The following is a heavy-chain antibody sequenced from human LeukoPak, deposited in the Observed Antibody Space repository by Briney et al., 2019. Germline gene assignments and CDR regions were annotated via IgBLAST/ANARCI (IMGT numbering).Heavy chain of an antibody. J-gene: IGHJ4*02. V-gene: IGHV3-66*02. CDR2: IYSGGST. Sequence: PGGSLRLSCAASGFTFSSYAMNWVRQAPGKGLEWASVIYSGGSTYYADSVKGRFTISRDNSKNTLYLQMNSLRAEDTAVYYCARDQSGFLEWPFWGQGTLVTVSS. D-gene: IGHD3-3*01. CDR3: ARDQSGFLEWPF. CDR1: GFTFSSYA.